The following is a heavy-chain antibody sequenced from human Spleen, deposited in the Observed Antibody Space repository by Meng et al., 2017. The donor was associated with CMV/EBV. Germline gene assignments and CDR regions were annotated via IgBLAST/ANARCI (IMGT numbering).Heavy chain of an antibody. CDR2: IYTSGST. J-gene: IGHJ5*02. D-gene: IGHD2-15*01. CDR1: GVSLCISY. V-gene: IGHV4-4*07. CDR3: ARAHGYCSGGSCSEYNWFDP. Sequence: VRPQRTGPVPGASSDPLSLTWCVSGVSLCISYRSWIRLPSGKGLEWMGRIYTSGSTNYNPSTKSRVTMLVDTSKNQSSLKMSSVTAADTAVYYCARAHGYCSGGSCSEYNWFDPWGKGTLVTVSS.